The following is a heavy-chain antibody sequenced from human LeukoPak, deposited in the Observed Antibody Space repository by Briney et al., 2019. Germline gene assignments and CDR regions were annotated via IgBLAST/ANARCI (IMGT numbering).Heavy chain of an antibody. CDR1: GGSMSSHY. CDR2: ISYIGST. V-gene: IGHV4-59*08. J-gene: IGHJ4*02. Sequence: SETLSLTCTVSGGSMSSHYWSWIRQPPGKGLEWIGYISYIGSTNYNPSLKSRVTISVDTSKNQFSLKLSSVTAADTAVYYCARHKTRSWGIVVVPAAMRGPFDYWGQGTLVTVSS. D-gene: IGHD2-2*01. CDR3: ARHKTRSWGIVVVPAAMRGPFDY.